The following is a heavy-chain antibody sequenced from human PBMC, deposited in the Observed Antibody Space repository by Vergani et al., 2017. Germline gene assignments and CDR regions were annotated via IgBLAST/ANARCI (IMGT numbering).Heavy chain of an antibody. D-gene: IGHD4-17*01. CDR1: AFTFSSYA. V-gene: IGHV3-23*01. Sequence: EVQLLESGGGLVQPGESLRLSCAASAFTFSSYAMNWVRQAPGKGLEWVSGISGSGGSTYYADSVKGRFTISRDNSKNTLYLQMNSLRAEDTAVYYCAKDGGRRDYGDYQTPVQHWGQGTLVTVSS. CDR2: ISGSGGST. J-gene: IGHJ1*01. CDR3: AKDGGRRDYGDYQTPVQH.